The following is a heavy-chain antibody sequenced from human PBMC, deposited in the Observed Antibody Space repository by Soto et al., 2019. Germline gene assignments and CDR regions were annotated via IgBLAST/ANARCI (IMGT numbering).Heavy chain of an antibody. CDR2: INPAGSVT. Sequence: GASVKVSCKASGISFINHYVHWVRQAPGQGPEWMGVINPAGSVTVYALKLQDRVTVTRDTSASTAYMELSSLRSEDTAVYYCARSIVVVTALDYWGQGTLVTVSS. CDR1: GISFINHY. J-gene: IGHJ4*02. CDR3: ARSIVVVTALDY. V-gene: IGHV1-46*01. D-gene: IGHD2-21*02.